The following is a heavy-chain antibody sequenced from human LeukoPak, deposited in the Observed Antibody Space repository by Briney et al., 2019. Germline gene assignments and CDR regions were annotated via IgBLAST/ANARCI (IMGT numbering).Heavy chain of an antibody. Sequence: GGSLRLSCAASRFIFRNYAMSWVRQAPGRGLEWLSIISGTADSKYYADSVKGRFTISRDSPRSTLYLEMNILRAEDTAVYYCAKDFDMRRDDYNPFDYWGQGTLVTVSS. J-gene: IGHJ4*02. V-gene: IGHV3-23*01. D-gene: IGHD5-24*01. CDR1: RFIFRNYA. CDR3: AKDFDMRRDDYNPFDY. CDR2: ISGTADSK.